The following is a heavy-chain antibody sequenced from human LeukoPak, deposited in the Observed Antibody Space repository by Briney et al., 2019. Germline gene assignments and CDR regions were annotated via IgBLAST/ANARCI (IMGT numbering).Heavy chain of an antibody. D-gene: IGHD5-12*01. Sequence: SVKVSCKASGGTFSSYAISWVRQAPGQGLEWMGGIIPIFGTANYAQKFQGRVTMTRDTSISTAYMELSRLRSDDTAVYYCARDRAVATIGGVDYWGQGTLVTVSS. CDR1: GGTFSSYA. J-gene: IGHJ4*02. CDR3: ARDRAVATIGGVDY. V-gene: IGHV1-69*05. CDR2: IIPIFGTA.